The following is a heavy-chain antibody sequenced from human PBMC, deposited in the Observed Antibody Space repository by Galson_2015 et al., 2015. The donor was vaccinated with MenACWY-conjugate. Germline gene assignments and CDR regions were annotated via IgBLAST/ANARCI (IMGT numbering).Heavy chain of an antibody. V-gene: IGHV3-23*01. D-gene: IGHD1-1*01. CDR2: ISRSGDNT. CDR3: AREILLES. Sequence: SLRLSCAASGFTFSSYAMRWVRQAPGKGLEWVSAISRSGDNTYYADSVKGRFTISRDNSKNTLFLQMNSLRAEDTALYYCAREILLESWGQGTLVTVSS. J-gene: IGHJ4*02. CDR1: GFTFSSYA.